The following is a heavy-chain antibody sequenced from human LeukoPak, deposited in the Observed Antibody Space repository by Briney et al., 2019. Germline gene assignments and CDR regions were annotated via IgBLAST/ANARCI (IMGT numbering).Heavy chain of an antibody. V-gene: IGHV4-59*01. CDR2: IYYSGST. J-gene: IGHJ4*02. Sequence: SETLSLTCTVSGVSISSGYWSWIRQPPGKGLEWIGYIYYSGSTNYNPSLESRVSMSLDTSKTQFSLNLRSVTAADTAVYYCARYVRNSGTFYLEYWGQGTLVTGSS. D-gene: IGHD1-26*01. CDR1: GVSISSGY. CDR3: ARYVRNSGTFYLEY.